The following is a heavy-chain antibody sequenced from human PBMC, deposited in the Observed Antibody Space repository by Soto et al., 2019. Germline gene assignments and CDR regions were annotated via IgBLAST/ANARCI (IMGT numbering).Heavy chain of an antibody. D-gene: IGHD3-3*01. Sequence: GSLRLSCAAPGFTFSSYGMHWVRQAPGKGLEWVAVISYDGSNKYYADSVKGRFTISRDNSKNTLYLQMNSLRAKDTAVYYCAKEITIFGVVIQGYFDYWGQGTLVTVSS. CDR1: GFTFSSYG. CDR3: AKEITIFGVVIQGYFDY. J-gene: IGHJ4*02. CDR2: ISYDGSNK. V-gene: IGHV3-30*18.